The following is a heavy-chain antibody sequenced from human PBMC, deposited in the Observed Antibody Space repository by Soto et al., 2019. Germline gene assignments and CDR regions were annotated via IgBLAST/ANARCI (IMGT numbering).Heavy chain of an antibody. CDR3: ARDNDRLQLGGNSYYILDV. J-gene: IGHJ6*02. CDR2: IIPLFRTP. D-gene: IGHD4-4*01. CDR1: GGTFSSSA. Sequence: QVQLVQSGAEMKEPGSSVKVSCKTSGGTFSSSAISWLRQAPGQGLEWMGGIIPLFRTPDYAQKFQGRVTIAADESTSTAYRELSSLRSEATAVYYCARDNDRLQLGGNSYYILDVWGPGTTITVSS. V-gene: IGHV1-69*12.